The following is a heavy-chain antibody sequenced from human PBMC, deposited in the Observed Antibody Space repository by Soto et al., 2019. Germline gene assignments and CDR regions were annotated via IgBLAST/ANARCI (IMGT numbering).Heavy chain of an antibody. CDR3: ARDKDRPELGGNYFYAVDV. D-gene: IGHD3-3*02. CDR2: IIPVFRTP. V-gene: IGHV1-69*12. Sequence: QVRLVQSGAEIKKPGSSMKVSCKASGVTFSNSAISWVRQAPGQGLEWVGGIIPVFRTPDYAQKFQGRVKMTADESTSTAYIELSSLRSEDTAVYYCARDKDRPELGGNYFYAVDVWGQGTAVIVSS. J-gene: IGHJ6*02. CDR1: GVTFSNSA.